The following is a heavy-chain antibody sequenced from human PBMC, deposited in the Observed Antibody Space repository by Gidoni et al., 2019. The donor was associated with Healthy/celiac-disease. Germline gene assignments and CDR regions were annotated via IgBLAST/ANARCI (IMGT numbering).Heavy chain of an antibody. Sequence: SWIRQPPGKGLEWIGYIYYSGSTNYNPSLKSRVTISVDTSKNQFSLKLSSVTAADTAVYYCASSEGGAVFDYWGQGTLVTVSS. CDR3: ASSEGGAVFDY. J-gene: IGHJ4*02. CDR2: IYYSGST. D-gene: IGHD3-16*01. V-gene: IGHV4-59*08.